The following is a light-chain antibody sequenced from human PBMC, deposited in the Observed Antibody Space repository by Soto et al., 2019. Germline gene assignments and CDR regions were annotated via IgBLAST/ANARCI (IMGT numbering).Light chain of an antibody. CDR3: QQLYTLPFT. CDR1: QDIITW. CDR2: TAS. V-gene: IGKV1-12*01. Sequence: DIQMTQSPSSVTASVGDRVTITCRASQDIITWLAWYQQKPGKAPNLLIYTASNLQSGVPSRFSGSGSGTEFTLTISGLLPEDFAAYHCQQLYTLPFTFGQGTRLEI. J-gene: IGKJ5*01.